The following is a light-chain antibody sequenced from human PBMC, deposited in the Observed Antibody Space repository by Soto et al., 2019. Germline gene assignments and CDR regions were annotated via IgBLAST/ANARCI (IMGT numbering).Light chain of an antibody. CDR1: QSISSW. CDR3: QQYNSYST. V-gene: IGKV1-5*03. Sequence: DIQMTQSPSTLSASVGDRVTITCRASQSISSWLAWYQQKPGKAPKLLIYKASSLESGVPSRFSGSGSGTEFTLTISRLQPDGFATYYCQQYNSYSTFGQGTKVEIK. J-gene: IGKJ1*01. CDR2: KAS.